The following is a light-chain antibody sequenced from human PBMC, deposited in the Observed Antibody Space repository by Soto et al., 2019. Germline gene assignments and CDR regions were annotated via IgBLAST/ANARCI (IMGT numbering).Light chain of an antibody. V-gene: IGKV3D-11*01. J-gene: IGKJ5*01. Sequence: TQSPSSVSASVGDRVTITCRASQDISSWLAWYQQKPGQSPRLLIFDASNRATGIPVRFSGSGSGTEFTLTISSLEPEDFAIYYCQQRSNWQLTFGQGTRLEIK. CDR3: QQRSNWQLT. CDR1: QDISSW. CDR2: DAS.